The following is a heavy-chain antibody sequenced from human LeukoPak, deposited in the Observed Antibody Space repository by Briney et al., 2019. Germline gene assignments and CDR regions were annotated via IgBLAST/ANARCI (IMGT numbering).Heavy chain of an antibody. Sequence: SETLSLTCAVSGDSISSYYWSWIRQPPGKGLEWIGYIHSSGSTNCSPSLKSRVTISIDTSKSQFSLKLSSVTAADTAVYYCARDNTGVMGWYTVTNYYGMDVWGQGTTVTVSS. CDR1: GDSISSYY. CDR2: IHSSGST. D-gene: IGHD4-17*01. V-gene: IGHV4-59*01. J-gene: IGHJ6*02. CDR3: ARDNTGVMGWYTVTNYYGMDV.